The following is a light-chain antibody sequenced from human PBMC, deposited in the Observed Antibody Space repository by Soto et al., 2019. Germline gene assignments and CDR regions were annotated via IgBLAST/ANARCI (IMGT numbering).Light chain of an antibody. CDR2: GAS. Sequence: EIVMTQSPATLSVSPGERVTLSCRAIQSVRDNLAWYQQKPGQAPRLLLYGASTRATGVPARFSGSGSAAEFTLTISSLQSEDFAVYYCQQYNNWPLTFGGGTKVEIK. CDR1: QSVRDN. CDR3: QQYNNWPLT. J-gene: IGKJ4*01. V-gene: IGKV3-15*01.